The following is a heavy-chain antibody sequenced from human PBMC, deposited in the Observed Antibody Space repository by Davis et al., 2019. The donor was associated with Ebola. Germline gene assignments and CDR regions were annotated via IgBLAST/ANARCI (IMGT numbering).Heavy chain of an antibody. Sequence: HTGGSLRLSCAASGLIFNNYWMSWIRQAPGKGLVWVSRIKGDGTSTDYADSVKGRFTISRDYSKNTLSLQMNSLRAEDTALYYCAKADPQQYFDYWGQGTLVTVSS. CDR2: IKGDGTST. V-gene: IGHV3-74*01. CDR3: AKADPQQYFDY. CDR1: GLIFNNYW. J-gene: IGHJ4*02.